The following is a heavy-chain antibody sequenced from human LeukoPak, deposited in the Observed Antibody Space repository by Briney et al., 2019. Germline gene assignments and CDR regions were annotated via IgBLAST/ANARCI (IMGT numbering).Heavy chain of an antibody. CDR2: IYSGGST. Sequence: GGSLRLSCAAYGFTVSRNYMSWVRQAPGKGLEWVSVIYSGGSTYYADSVKGRFTISRDNAKNSLYLQMNSLRAEDTAVYYCARTGVVAATVDYWGQGTLVTVSS. D-gene: IGHD2-15*01. J-gene: IGHJ4*02. CDR1: GFTVSRNY. CDR3: ARTGVVAATVDY. V-gene: IGHV3-66*01.